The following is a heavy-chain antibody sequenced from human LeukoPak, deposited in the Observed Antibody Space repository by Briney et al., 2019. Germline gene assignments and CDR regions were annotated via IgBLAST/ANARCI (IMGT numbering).Heavy chain of an antibody. CDR3: ARFLGCWWVNDAFDI. V-gene: IGHV4-34*01. CDR1: GGSFSVYY. J-gene: IGHJ3*02. D-gene: IGHD2-8*02. Sequence: SETMSLTWAVYGGSFSVYYWSWIRQPPGKVLEWIGEINHSGSTNYNRSLNGRVTISVHTHKQQFSLKLSSVTAADTAVYYCARFLGCWWVNDAFDIWGKGTMVTVSS. CDR2: INHSGST.